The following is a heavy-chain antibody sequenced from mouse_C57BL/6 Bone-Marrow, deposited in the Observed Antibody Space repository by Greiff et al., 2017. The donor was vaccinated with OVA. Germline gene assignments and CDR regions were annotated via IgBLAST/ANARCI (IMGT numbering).Heavy chain of an antibody. CDR2: IYPSDSET. J-gene: IGHJ2*01. V-gene: IGHV1-61*01. CDR3: ARGTGTVDY. D-gene: IGHD4-1*01. Sequence: QVQLQQPGAELVRPGSSVKLSCKASGYTFTSYWMDWVKQRPGQGLEWIGNIYPSDSETHYNQKFKDKATLTVDKSSSTAYMQLSSLTSEDSAVYYCARGTGTVDYWGQGTTLTVSS. CDR1: GYTFTSYW.